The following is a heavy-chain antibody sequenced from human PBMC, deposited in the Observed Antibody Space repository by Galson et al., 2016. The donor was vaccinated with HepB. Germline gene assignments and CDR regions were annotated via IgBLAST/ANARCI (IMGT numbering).Heavy chain of an antibody. CDR3: AKELWVFRHPGVGYLDS. J-gene: IGHJ4*02. Sequence: SLRHSCAASGFTFSFYGKHWVRPAPGTGLEWVALISFDGSNKYYADSVKGRVTVASDNSRNTLYLQMNSLRVEDTALYYCAKELWVFRHPGVGYLDSWCQGTLVTVSS. CDR1: GFTFSFYG. D-gene: IGHD2-21*01. CDR2: ISFDGSNK. V-gene: IGHV3-30*18.